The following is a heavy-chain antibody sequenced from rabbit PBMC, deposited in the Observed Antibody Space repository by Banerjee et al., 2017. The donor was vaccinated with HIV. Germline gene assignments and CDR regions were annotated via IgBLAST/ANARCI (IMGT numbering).Heavy chain of an antibody. D-gene: IGHD2-1*01. Sequence: QSLEESGGDLVKPGASLTLTCTASGFSFSSSYYMCWVRQAPGKGLEWIGYIDPVFGSTWYMSRVNGRFTISSDNAQNTVDLQLNRLTAADTATYFCARDRTIADDYGDLNFNLWGQGTLVTVS. V-gene: IGHV1S40*01. CDR3: ARDRTIADDYGDLNFNL. CDR2: IDPVFGST. J-gene: IGHJ4*01. CDR1: GFSFSSSYY.